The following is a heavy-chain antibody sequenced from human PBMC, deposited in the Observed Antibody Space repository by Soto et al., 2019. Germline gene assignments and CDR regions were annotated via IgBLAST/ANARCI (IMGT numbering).Heavy chain of an antibody. CDR3: AREEDSALFDY. V-gene: IGHV4-31*03. J-gene: IGHJ4*02. CDR2: IYYSGST. CDR1: VGSLSSSGYY. Sequence: TLSLTCTVPVGSLSSSGYYWNWIRQHPGKGLEWIAYIYYSGSTYYNPSLKSRVTISVDTSKNQSYLKLSSVTAAATAVYYCAREEDSALFDYWGQGTLFTVSS.